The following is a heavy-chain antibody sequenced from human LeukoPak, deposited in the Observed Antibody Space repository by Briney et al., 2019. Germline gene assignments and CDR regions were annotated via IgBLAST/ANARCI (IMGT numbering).Heavy chain of an antibody. V-gene: IGHV3-48*03. D-gene: IGHD1-26*01. CDR2: ISSSGSTI. CDR1: GFTFSSYE. Sequence: GGSLRLSCAASGFTFSSYEMNWVRQAPGKGLEWVSYISSSGSTIYYADSVRGRFTISRDNAKNSLYLQMNSLRAEDTAVYYCARDSESYWHDAFDIWGQGTMVTVSS. J-gene: IGHJ3*02. CDR3: ARDSESYWHDAFDI.